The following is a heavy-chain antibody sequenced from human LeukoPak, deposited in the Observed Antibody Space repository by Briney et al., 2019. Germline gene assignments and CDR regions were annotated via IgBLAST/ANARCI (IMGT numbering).Heavy chain of an antibody. CDR1: GCSISSHY. CDR3: ALTPHSSGWYYGASGFDP. J-gene: IGHJ5*02. V-gene: IGHV4-59*11. D-gene: IGHD6-19*01. Sequence: PSETLSLTCTVSGCSISSHYWSWIRQPPGKGLEWIGYIYYSGSTNYNPSLKSRVTISVDTSKNQFSLKLSSVTAADTAVYYCALTPHSSGWYYGASGFDPWVQGTLVTVSS. CDR2: IYYSGST.